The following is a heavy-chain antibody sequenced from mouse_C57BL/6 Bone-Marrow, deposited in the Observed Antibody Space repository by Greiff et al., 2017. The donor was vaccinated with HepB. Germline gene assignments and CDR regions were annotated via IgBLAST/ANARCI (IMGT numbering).Heavy chain of an antibody. CDR2: INPSSGYT. J-gene: IGHJ3*01. D-gene: IGHD1-1*01. CDR3: ARHYGSSYGGFAY. CDR1: GYTFTSYT. Sequence: VQLQESGAELARPGASVKMSCKASGYTFTSYTMHWVKQRPGQGLEWIGYINPSSGYTKYNQKFKDKATLTADKSSSTAYMQLSSLTSEDSAVYYCARHYGSSYGGFAYWGQGTLVTVSA. V-gene: IGHV1-4*01.